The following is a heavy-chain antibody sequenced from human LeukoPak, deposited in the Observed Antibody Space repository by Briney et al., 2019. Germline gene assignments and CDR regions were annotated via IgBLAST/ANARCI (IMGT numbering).Heavy chain of an antibody. CDR1: GFTFSSYA. D-gene: IGHD3-10*02. V-gene: IGHV3-23*01. CDR3: AELGITMIGGV. CDR2: TGSSDPGT. Sequence: PGGSLRLSCAASGFTFSSYAMSWVRQAPGKGLEWVSATGSSDPGTYYADSVRGRFTISRDNSKNTLYLQMNSLRAEDTAVYYCAELGITMIGGVWGKGTTVTISS. J-gene: IGHJ6*04.